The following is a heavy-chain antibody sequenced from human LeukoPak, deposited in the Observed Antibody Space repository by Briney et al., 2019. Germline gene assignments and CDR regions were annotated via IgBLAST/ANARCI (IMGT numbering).Heavy chain of an antibody. V-gene: IGHV4-39*01. CDR1: GGSISSSSYY. CDR2: IYYSGST. CDR3: ARRLGDFWSGYPVDY. J-gene: IGHJ4*02. Sequence: SETLSLTCTVSGGSISSSSYYWGWIRQPPGKGLEWIGSIYYSGSTYYNPSLKSRVTISVDTSKNQFSLKLSSVTAADTAVYYCARRLGDFWSGYPVDYWGQGTLVTVSS. D-gene: IGHD3-3*01.